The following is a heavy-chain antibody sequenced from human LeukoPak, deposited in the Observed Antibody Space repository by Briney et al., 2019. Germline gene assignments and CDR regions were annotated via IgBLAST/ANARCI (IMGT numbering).Heavy chain of an antibody. Sequence: SETLSLTCTVYGGSISSGGSYWSWIRQSAGKGLEWIGRIYTSGSNYAPSLKSRVTMSLDTSKNQFSLKLSSVTAADTAVYYCAKRRDLVGGSGDTFDIWGPGTMVTVSS. CDR3: AKRRDLVGGSGDTFDI. V-gene: IGHV4-61*02. CDR1: GGSISSGGSY. CDR2: IYTSGS. D-gene: IGHD3-16*01. J-gene: IGHJ3*02.